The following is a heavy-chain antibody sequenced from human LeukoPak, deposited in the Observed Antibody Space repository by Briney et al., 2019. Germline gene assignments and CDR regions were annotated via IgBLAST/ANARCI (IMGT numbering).Heavy chain of an antibody. V-gene: IGHV3-23*01. CDR3: ARDQDGHH. J-gene: IGHJ5*02. CDR2: ISGGGDNT. Sequence: GGSLRLSCAASGFTFSNYAMSWVCQAPGKGLEWVSTISGGGDNTFYADSVEGRFTISRDNAKNSLYLQMNSLRAEDTAVYYCARDQDGHHWGQGTLVTVSS. CDR1: GFTFSNYA.